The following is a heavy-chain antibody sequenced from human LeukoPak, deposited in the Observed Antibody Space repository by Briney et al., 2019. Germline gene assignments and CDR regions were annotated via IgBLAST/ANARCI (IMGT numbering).Heavy chain of an antibody. CDR3: ARDQEGFDY. J-gene: IGHJ4*02. CDR1: GFSFSSYW. V-gene: IGHV3-7*03. CDR2: IKEDGSVR. Sequence: GGSLRLSCAASGFSFSSYWMSWSRQTPGKGLEWVASIKEDGSVRQYVDSVKGRFSISRDNTKGSLFLQLNSLRAEDTAVYYCARDQEGFDYWGQGTQVTVSS.